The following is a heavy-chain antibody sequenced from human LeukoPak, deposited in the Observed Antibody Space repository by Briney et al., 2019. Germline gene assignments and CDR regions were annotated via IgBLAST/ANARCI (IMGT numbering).Heavy chain of an antibody. J-gene: IGHJ2*01. CDR2: IYYSGST. V-gene: IGHV4-59*08. CDR1: GGSISNYY. Sequence: PSETLSLTCNVSGGSISNYYWSWIRPAPRKGLEWVAYIYYSGSTSYNAPIKSRLTISVDTSKNQFSLRLTSVTAADTALYYCARLQHNVGESAAYWYFDLWGRGTLVTVSS. D-gene: IGHD2-21*01. CDR3: ARLQHNVGESAAYWYFDL.